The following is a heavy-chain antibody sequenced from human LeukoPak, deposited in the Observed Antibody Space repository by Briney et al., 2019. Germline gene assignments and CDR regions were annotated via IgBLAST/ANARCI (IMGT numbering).Heavy chain of an antibody. J-gene: IGHJ4*02. Sequence: GGSLRLSCAASGFTFSSYGMHWARQAPGKGLEWVAFIRYDGSNKYYADSVKGRFTISRDNSKNTLYLQMNSLRAEDTAVYYCAKDAFRYDTYYFDYWGQGTLVTVSS. V-gene: IGHV3-30*02. D-gene: IGHD3-22*01. CDR1: GFTFSSYG. CDR2: IRYDGSNK. CDR3: AKDAFRYDTYYFDY.